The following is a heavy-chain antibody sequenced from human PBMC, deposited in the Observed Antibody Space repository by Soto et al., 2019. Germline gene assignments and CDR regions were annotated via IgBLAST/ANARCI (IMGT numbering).Heavy chain of an antibody. CDR3: AHSPRITMYDY. Sequence: QITLKESGPTLVKPTQTLTLTCTFSGFSLSTNGVGVGWIRQPPGKALEWVALIYWDEDKLYSPSLKSRLTITNTTSHHTVGLTPTNMDPVDTATYYGAHSPRITMYDYWGQGTLVTVSS. V-gene: IGHV2-5*02. CDR2: IYWDEDK. CDR1: GFSLSTNGVG. J-gene: IGHJ4*02. D-gene: IGHD3-10*02.